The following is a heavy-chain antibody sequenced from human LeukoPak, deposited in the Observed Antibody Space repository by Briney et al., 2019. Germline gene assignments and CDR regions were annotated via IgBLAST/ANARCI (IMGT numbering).Heavy chain of an antibody. CDR1: GFTFSSYS. Sequence: GGSLRLSCAASGFTFSSYSMNWVRQAPGKGLEWVSSISSSSSYIYYADSVEGRFTISRDNAKNSLYLQMNSLRAEDTAVYYCARDSGAPYYDILTCYSYFDYWGQGTLVTVSS. CDR3: ARDSGAPYYDILTCYSYFDY. CDR2: ISSSSSYI. V-gene: IGHV3-21*01. J-gene: IGHJ4*02. D-gene: IGHD3-9*01.